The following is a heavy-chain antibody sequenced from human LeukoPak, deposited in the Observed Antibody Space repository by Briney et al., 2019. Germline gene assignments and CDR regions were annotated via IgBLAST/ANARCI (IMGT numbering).Heavy chain of an antibody. V-gene: IGHV6-1*01. CDR3: ARDPDGSGSYPFGFDY. Sequence: SQTLSLTCAISGDSVSSNSAAWNWIRQSPSRGLEWLGRTYYRSKWYNDYAVSVKSRITINPDTSKNQFSLQLDSVTPEDTAVYYCARDPDGSGSYPFGFDYWGQGTLVTVSS. D-gene: IGHD3-10*01. J-gene: IGHJ4*02. CDR1: GDSVSSNSAA. CDR2: TYYRSKWYN.